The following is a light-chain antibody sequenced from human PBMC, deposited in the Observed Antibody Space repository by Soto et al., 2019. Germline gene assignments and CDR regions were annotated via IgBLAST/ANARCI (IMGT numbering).Light chain of an antibody. V-gene: IGKV1-5*03. CDR2: MAS. J-gene: IGKJ1*01. CDR1: QTIDSW. CDR3: QHCNSVSRT. Sequence: DIQMTQSPSTLSASVGDRVTITCRASQTIDSWLAWYQQKPGKAPKLLIYMASTLHSGAPSRFSGSGSGTEFTLTISSLQPDDFATYYCQHCNSVSRTFGQGTKVDIK.